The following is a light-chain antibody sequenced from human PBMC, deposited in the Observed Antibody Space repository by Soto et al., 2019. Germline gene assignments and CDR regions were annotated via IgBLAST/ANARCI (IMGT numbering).Light chain of an antibody. CDR1: QTVRNNY. V-gene: IGKV3-20*01. Sequence: EFVLTQSPGTLSLSPGERATLSCRASQTVRNNYLAWYQQKPGQAPRLLIYDASSRATGIPDRFSGGGSGTDFTLTISRLEPDDLATYYCQQNNRYPWTFGQGTKVEIK. CDR2: DAS. CDR3: QQNNRYPWT. J-gene: IGKJ1*01.